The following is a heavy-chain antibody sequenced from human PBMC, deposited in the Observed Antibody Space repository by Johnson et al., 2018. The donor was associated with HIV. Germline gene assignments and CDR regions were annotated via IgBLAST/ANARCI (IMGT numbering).Heavy chain of an antibody. J-gene: IGHJ3*02. Sequence: VQLVESGGGVVRPGGSLRLSCAASGFTFDDYDMTWVRQPPGKGLEWVSGINWNGGSTGYAESVKGRFTISRDNAKKSLYLQMNSLRAEDTAVYYCASPLEAAAGPMDAFDIWGQGTMVTVSS. V-gene: IGHV3-20*04. CDR3: ASPLEAAAGPMDAFDI. CDR1: GFTFDDYD. CDR2: INWNGGST. D-gene: IGHD6-13*01.